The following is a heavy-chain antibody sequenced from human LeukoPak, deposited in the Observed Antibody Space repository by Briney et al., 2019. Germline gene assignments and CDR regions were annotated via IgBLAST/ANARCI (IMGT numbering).Heavy chain of an antibody. D-gene: IGHD3-22*01. CDR2: IIPIFGTA. J-gene: IGHJ3*02. CDR3: AGRVYYYDSSGYRLDAFDI. V-gene: IGHV1-69*05. CDR1: GGTFSSYA. Sequence: SVKVSCKASGGTFSSYAISWVRQALGQGLEWMGGIIPIFGTANYAQKFQGRVTITTDESTSTAYMELSSLRSEDTAVYYCAGRVYYYDSSGYRLDAFDIWGQGTMVTVSS.